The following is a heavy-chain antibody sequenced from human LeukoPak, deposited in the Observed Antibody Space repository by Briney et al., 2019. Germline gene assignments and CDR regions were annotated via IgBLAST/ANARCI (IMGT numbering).Heavy chain of an antibody. J-gene: IGHJ4*02. CDR3: ARATSHRPFDY. CDR1: GGSISSYY. Sequence: PETLSLTCSVSGGSISSYYWNWIRQTPGKGLEWIGYIYYSGSTNYNPSLKSRVTISVDTSKNQFSLKLSSVTAADTAVYYCARATSHRPFDYWGQGALVTVSS. V-gene: IGHV4-59*13. CDR2: IYYSGST.